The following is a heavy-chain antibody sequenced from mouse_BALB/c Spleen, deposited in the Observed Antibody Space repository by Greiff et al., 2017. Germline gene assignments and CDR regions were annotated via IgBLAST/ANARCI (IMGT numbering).Heavy chain of an antibody. J-gene: IGHJ4*01. Sequence: VKLMESGAELARPGASVKLSCKASGYTFTDYYINWVKQRTGQGLEWIGEIYPGSGNTYYNEKFKGKATLTADKSSSTAYMQLSSLTSEDSAVYFCARRITYAMDYWGQGTSVTVSS. D-gene: IGHD2-4*01. CDR2: IYPGSGNT. CDR3: ARRITYAMDY. V-gene: IGHV1-77*01. CDR1: GYTFTDYY.